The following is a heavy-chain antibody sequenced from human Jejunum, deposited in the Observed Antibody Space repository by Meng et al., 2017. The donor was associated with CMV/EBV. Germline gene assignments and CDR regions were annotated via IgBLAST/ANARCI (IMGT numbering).Heavy chain of an antibody. Sequence: ERLLVESGGRLVQPGESLRLSCAASGFSVSSNYMSWVRQAPGKGLEWVTLIYSGGTTFYADSVKGRFTISRDNSKNVLYLQMNNLRVEDTAVYFCARRVEWSDCWGQGTLVTVSS. J-gene: IGHJ4*02. V-gene: IGHV3-66*01. CDR3: ARRVEWSDC. CDR2: IYSGGTT. D-gene: IGHD3-3*01. CDR1: GFSVSSNY.